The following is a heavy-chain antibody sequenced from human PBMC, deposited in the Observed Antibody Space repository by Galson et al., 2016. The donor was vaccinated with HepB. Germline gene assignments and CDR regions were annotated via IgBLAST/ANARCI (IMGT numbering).Heavy chain of an antibody. D-gene: IGHD3-22*01. Sequence: SETLSLTCTVSGGSINGYFWSWIRQPPGKGLEWIGHIYYSGSTSYSPSLKSRVAMSVATSKSQFSLRPTSVTVADPAFYYCARYDSPGSYYDNGGQGTPVT. CDR3: ARYDSPGSYYDN. CDR2: IYYSGST. V-gene: IGHV4-59*01. CDR1: GGSINGYF. J-gene: IGHJ4*02.